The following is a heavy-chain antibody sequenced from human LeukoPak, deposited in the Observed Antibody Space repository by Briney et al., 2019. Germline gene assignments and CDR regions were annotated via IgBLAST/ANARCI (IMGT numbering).Heavy chain of an antibody. D-gene: IGHD6-13*01. V-gene: IGHV5-51*01. J-gene: IGHJ4*02. CDR1: GYTFTTYW. CDR2: IYPTDSDA. Sequence: KCGASLKISCKGSGYTFTTYWIGWVRQLPGKGLEWMGIIYPTDSDARYSPSFQGQVTISVDKSISTVYLQWNSLKASDSAMYYCGASPAATGTERYYWGQGTLVTVSS. CDR3: GASPAATGTERYY.